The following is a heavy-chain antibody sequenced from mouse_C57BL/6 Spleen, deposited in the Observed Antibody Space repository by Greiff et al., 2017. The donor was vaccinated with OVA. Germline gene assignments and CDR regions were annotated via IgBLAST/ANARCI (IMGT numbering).Heavy chain of an antibody. J-gene: IGHJ3*01. CDR1: GFTFSSYA. D-gene: IGHD1-1*01. V-gene: IGHV5-4*01. CDR2: ISDGGSYT. CDR3: ARGRSSYGTLFAY. Sequence: DVQLVESGGGLVKPGGSLKLSCAASGFTFSSYAMSWVRQTPEKRLEWVATISDGGSYTYYPDNVKGRFTISRDNAKNNLYLQMSHLKSEDTAMYYCARGRSSYGTLFAYWGQGTLVTVSA.